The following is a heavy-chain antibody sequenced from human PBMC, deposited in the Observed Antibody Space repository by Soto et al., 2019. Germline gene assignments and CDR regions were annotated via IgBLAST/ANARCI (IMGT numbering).Heavy chain of an antibody. CDR2: IYYSGST. Sequence: PSETLPLTCTVSGGSISSGGYCWSWIRQHPGKGLEWIGYIYYSGSTYYNPSLKSRVTISVDTSKNQFSLKLSSVTAADTAVYYCARSDFWSGYTDYWGQGTLVTVSS. D-gene: IGHD3-3*01. V-gene: IGHV4-31*03. J-gene: IGHJ4*02. CDR3: ARSDFWSGYTDY. CDR1: GGSISSGGYC.